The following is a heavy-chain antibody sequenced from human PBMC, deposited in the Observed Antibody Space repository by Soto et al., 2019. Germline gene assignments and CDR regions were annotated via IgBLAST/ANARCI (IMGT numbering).Heavy chain of an antibody. CDR2: ISAYNGNT. CDR3: ARGKWNDY. J-gene: IGHJ4*01. V-gene: IGHV1-8*02. D-gene: IGHD1-20*01. Sequence: ASVKVSCKASGYTFASYAISWMRQAPGQGLEWMGWISAYNGNTGYAQKFQGRVTMTRNTSISTAYMELSSLRSEDTAMYYCARGKWNDYWGQGTLVTVSS. CDR1: GYTFASYA.